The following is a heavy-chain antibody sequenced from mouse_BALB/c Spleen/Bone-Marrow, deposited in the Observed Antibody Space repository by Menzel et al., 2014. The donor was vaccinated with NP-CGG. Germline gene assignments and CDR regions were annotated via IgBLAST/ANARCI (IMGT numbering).Heavy chain of an antibody. Sequence: QVQLQHSGAELVKPGASVKLSCKASGYTFTSYWMHWVKQRPGQGLEWIGEINPSNGRTKYNEKFKSKATLTVDKSSSTAYMQLSSLTSEDSAVYYCARRTTTVVATDYWGQGTTLTVSS. J-gene: IGHJ2*01. CDR3: ARRTTTVVATDY. V-gene: IGHV1S81*02. D-gene: IGHD1-1*01. CDR2: INPSNGRT. CDR1: GYTFTSYW.